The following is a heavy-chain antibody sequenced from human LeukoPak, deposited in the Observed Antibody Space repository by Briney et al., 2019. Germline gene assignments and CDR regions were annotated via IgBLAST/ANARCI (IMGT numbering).Heavy chain of an antibody. CDR3: ARHVRETGIAAANYRVSWFDP. J-gene: IGHJ5*02. D-gene: IGHD6-13*01. V-gene: IGHV4-61*08. CDR2: IYYSGST. Sequence: SETLSLTCAVYGGSLSDGSFSDYYWSWIRQPPGKGLEWIGYIYYSGSTNYNPSLKSRVTISVDTSKNQLSLKLSSVTAADTAVYYCARHVRETGIAAANYRVSWFDPWGQGTLVTVSS. CDR1: GGSLSDGSFSDYY.